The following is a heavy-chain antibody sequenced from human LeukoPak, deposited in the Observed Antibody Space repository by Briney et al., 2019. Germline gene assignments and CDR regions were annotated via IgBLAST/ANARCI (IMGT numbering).Heavy chain of an antibody. V-gene: IGHV3-23*01. Sequence: GGSLRLSCAASGFTFSSYAMSWVRQAPGKGLEWVSAISGSGGSTYYADSVKGRFTISRDNSKNTLYLQMNSLRAEDTAVYYCAKSPKPYFGESPFDYWGQGTMVTVSS. J-gene: IGHJ4*02. CDR3: AKSPKPYFGESPFDY. D-gene: IGHD3-10*01. CDR1: GFTFSSYA. CDR2: ISGSGGST.